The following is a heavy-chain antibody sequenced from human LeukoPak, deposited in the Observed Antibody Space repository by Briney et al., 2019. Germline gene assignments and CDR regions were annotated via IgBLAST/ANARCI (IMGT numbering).Heavy chain of an antibody. CDR3: AKNTGGLALGSWSDPYYYYYYMDV. J-gene: IGHJ6*03. CDR1: GFTFSSYG. D-gene: IGHD3-16*01. Sequence: PGGSLRLSCAASGFTFSSYGMHWVRQAPGKGLEWVAFIRYDGSNKYYADSVKGRFTISRDNSKNTLYLQMNSLRAEDTAVYYCAKNTGGLALGSWSDPYYYYYYMDVWGKGTTVTISS. CDR2: IRYDGSNK. V-gene: IGHV3-30*02.